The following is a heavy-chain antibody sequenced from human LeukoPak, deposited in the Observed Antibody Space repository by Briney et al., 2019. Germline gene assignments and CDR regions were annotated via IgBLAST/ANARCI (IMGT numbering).Heavy chain of an antibody. CDR2: ISGDGGST. D-gene: IGHD2-2*03. V-gene: IGHV3-43*02. CDR1: GFTFDDYA. Sequence: GGSLRLSCAASGFTFDDYAMHWVRQAPGKGLEWVSLISGDGGSTYYADSVKGRFTISRDNAKNSLYLQMNSLRAEDTAVYYCATSFNGYCSSTSCFDAFDIWGQGTMVTVSS. CDR3: ATSFNGYCSSTSCFDAFDI. J-gene: IGHJ3*02.